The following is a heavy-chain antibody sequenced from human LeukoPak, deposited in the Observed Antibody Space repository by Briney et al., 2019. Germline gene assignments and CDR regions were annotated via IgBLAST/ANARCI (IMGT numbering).Heavy chain of an antibody. CDR3: AKSNGYGLVDI. CDR2: IFYSGST. J-gene: IGHJ3*02. D-gene: IGHD3-10*01. CDR1: GGSISSDY. Sequence: SESLSLTCTVSGGSISSDYWSWVRQPPGKGLEWSGNIFYSGSTYYSPSLRSRVTISLDTSRNQFSLKLNSVTAADTAVYYCAKSNGYGLVDIWGQGTMVTVSS. V-gene: IGHV4-59*12.